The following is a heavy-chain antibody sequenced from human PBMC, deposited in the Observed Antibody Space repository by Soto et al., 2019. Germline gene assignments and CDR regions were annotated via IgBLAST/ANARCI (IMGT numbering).Heavy chain of an antibody. CDR2: IIPILGIA. CDR1: GGTFSSYT. Sequence: SVKVSCKASGGTFSSYTISWVRQAPGQGLEWMGRIIPILGIANYAQKFQGRVTITADKSTSTAYMELSSLRSEDTAVYYCARESAVYSYGFEASDYWGQGTLVTVAS. CDR3: ARESAVYSYGFEASDY. D-gene: IGHD5-18*01. J-gene: IGHJ4*02. V-gene: IGHV1-69*04.